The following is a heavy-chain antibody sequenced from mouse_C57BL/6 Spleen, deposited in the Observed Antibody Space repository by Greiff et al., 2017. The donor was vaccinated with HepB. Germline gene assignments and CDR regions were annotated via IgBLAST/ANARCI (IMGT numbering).Heavy chain of an antibody. V-gene: IGHV1-81*01. CDR2: IYPRSGNT. CDR3: ARSPHSSGFYFDY. CDR1: GYTFTSYG. J-gene: IGHJ2*01. Sequence: QVQLKESGAELARPGASVKLSCKASGYTFTSYGISWVKQRTGQGLEWIGEIYPRSGNTYYNEKFKGKATLTADKSSSTAYMELRSLTSEDSAVYFCARSPHSSGFYFDYWGQGTTLTVSS. D-gene: IGHD3-2*02.